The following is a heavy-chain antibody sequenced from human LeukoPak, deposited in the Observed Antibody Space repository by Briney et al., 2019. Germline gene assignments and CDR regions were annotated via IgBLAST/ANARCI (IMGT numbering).Heavy chain of an antibody. J-gene: IGHJ3*02. D-gene: IGHD3-22*01. CDR1: GGSITSYY. CDR3: ARHAYYYDRSGSYEAFDI. Sequence: PSETLSLTCTVSGGSITSYYWSWIRQPPGKGLEWIGSMYYSGSTNYKPSLKSRVTISVDTSKNQFSLKLSSVTAADTAVYYCARHAYYYDRSGSYEAFDIWGQGTMVTVSS. V-gene: IGHV4-59*08. CDR2: MYYSGST.